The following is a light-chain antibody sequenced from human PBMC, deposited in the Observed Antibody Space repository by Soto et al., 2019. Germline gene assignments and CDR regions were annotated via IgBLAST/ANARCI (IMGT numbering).Light chain of an antibody. V-gene: IGLV2-8*01. CDR3: SSYAGNNIVV. CDR2: EVS. J-gene: IGLJ2*01. Sequence: QSALTQPPSVSGSPGQSVTISCSATSGDVGGYNYVSWYQQHPGTAPKLVIYEVSERPSAVPDRFSGSKSGNTASLTVSGLQADDEADYYCSSYAGNNIVVFGGGTKVTVL. CDR1: SGDVGGYNY.